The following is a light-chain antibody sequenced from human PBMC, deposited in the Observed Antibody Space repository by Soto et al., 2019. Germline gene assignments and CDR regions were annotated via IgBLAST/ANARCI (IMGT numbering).Light chain of an antibody. CDR2: EVT. V-gene: IGLV2-14*01. CDR1: SSDVGGYKY. Sequence: QSALTQPASVSGSPGQSITISCTGTSSDVGGYKYVSWYQQHPDKAPKILIYEVTHRPSGVPDRFSGSKSGNTASLTISGLQADDEADYYCSSYTITSSPVFGPGTKLTVL. J-gene: IGLJ1*01. CDR3: SSYTITSSPV.